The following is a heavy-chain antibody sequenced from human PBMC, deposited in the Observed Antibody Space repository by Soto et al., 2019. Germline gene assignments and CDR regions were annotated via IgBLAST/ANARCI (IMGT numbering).Heavy chain of an antibody. CDR1: EFTFCNYA. CDR2: ISYDGNNK. J-gene: IGHJ4*02. V-gene: IGHV3-30*03. D-gene: IGHD4-17*01. Sequence: GGSLRLSCAASEFTFCNYAMHWVRQAPSKGLQWLAVISYDGNNKYYADSVEGRFTISRDNSKNTVYLQMNSLRLEDSAVYYCARGPSYSDSYFDHWGQGTLVTVSS. CDR3: ARGPSYSDSYFDH.